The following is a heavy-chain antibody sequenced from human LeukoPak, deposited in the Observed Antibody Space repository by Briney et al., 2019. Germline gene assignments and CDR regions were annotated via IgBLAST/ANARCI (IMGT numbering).Heavy chain of an antibody. CDR2: IDHGGST. CDR3: ATDCDGIDAFDF. V-gene: IGHV4-34*01. D-gene: IGHD2-21*01. J-gene: IGHJ3*01. CDR1: GESFSGYY. Sequence: SETLSLTCAVYGESFSGYYWTWIRQPPGKGLEWIGEIDHGGSTNYNPSLESRVSISVERSRNQFSLSLNSVTAADTALYYCATDCDGIDAFDFWGQGTMVTVSS.